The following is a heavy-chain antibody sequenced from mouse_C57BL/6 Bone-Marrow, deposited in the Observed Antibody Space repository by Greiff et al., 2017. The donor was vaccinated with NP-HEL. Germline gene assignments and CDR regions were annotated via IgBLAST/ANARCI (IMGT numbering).Heavy chain of an antibody. CDR1: GCTFTSYW. J-gene: IGHJ2*01. V-gene: IGHV1-59*01. D-gene: IGHD1-1*01. CDR2: IDPSDSYT. Sequence: VQLQQPGAELVRPGTSVKLSCKASGCTFTSYWMHWVKQRPGQGLEWIGVIDPSDSYTNYNQKFKGKATLTVDTSSSTAYMQLSSLTSEDSAVYYCARRRNGSSLDYWGQGTTLTVSS. CDR3: ARRRNGSSLDY.